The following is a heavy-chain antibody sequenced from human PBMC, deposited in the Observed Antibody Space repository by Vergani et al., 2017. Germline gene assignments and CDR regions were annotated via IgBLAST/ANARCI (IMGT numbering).Heavy chain of an antibody. V-gene: IGHV2-26*01. CDR3: ARNDGDYVGENWFDP. J-gene: IGHJ5*02. Sequence: QVTLQESGPVLVKPTETLTLTCTVSGFSLSNARMGVSWIRQPPGKALEWLAHIFSNDEKSYSTSLKSRLTISKDTSKSQVVLTMTNMDPVDTATYYCARNDGDYVGENWFDPWGQGTLVTVSS. CDR1: GFSLSNARMG. D-gene: IGHD4-17*01. CDR2: IFSNDEK.